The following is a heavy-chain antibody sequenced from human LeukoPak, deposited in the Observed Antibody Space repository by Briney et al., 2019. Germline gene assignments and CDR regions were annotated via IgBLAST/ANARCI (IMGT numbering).Heavy chain of an antibody. CDR1: GGSISSGGYY. V-gene: IGHV4-31*03. CDR2: IYYSGST. CDR3: ARGAPGGNDYGDY. Sequence: SQTLSLTCTVSGGSISSGGYYWSWIRQHPGKGLEWLGYIYYSGSTYYNPSLKSRVTISVDTSKNQLSLKLSSVAAADTAVYYCARGAPGGNDYGDYWGQGTLVTVSS. J-gene: IGHJ4*02.